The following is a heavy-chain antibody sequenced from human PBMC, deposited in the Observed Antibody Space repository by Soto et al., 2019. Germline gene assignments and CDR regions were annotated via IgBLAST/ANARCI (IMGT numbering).Heavy chain of an antibody. CDR2: MDPNSGST. Sequence: ASVKLSCKAPRYTFTTYDLNWVRQAPGQGLEWLGWMDPNSGSTGYAQNFQGRITMTRNISRNTAHMELSSLQSEDTAVYYCARERKFDFWRKGLDVWGQGTTVTVSS. CDR3: ARERKFDFWRKGLDV. D-gene: IGHD3-3*01. CDR1: RYTFTTYD. V-gene: IGHV1-8*01. J-gene: IGHJ6*02.